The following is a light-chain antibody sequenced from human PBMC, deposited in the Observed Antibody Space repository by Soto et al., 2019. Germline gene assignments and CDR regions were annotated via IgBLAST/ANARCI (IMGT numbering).Light chain of an antibody. CDR2: AAS. CDR3: QQYYP. V-gene: IGKV1-39*01. CDR1: QSVNTY. J-gene: IGKJ1*01. Sequence: DIQMTQSPSSLSASVGDRVTITCRASQSVNTYLHWYQQKAGQAPKLLIYAASNLQSGVPFRFSGRGSGTKFTLSLGRLQHDDFVNYYLQQYYPLGQGTTVDIK.